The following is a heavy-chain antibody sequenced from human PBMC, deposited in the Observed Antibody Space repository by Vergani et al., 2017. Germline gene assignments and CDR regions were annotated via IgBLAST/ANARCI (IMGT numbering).Heavy chain of an antibody. V-gene: IGHV3-11*01. D-gene: IGHD3-3*01. CDR3: ARVGGVDTYYDFWSGYSDLFGQPPDY. CDR2: ISSSGSTI. CDR1: GFTFSDYY. Sequence: QVQLVESGGGLVKPGGSLRLSCAASGFTFSDYYMSWIRQAPGKGLEWVSYISSSGSTIYYADSVKGRFTISRDNAKNSLYLQMNSLRAEDTAVYYCARVGGVDTYYDFWSGYSDLFGQPPDYWGQGTLVTVSS. J-gene: IGHJ4*02.